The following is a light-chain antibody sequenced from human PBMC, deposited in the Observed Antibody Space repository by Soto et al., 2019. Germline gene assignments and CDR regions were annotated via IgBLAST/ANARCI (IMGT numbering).Light chain of an antibody. Sequence: QSVLTQPASVSGSPGQSITISCTGTSSDVGRYNYVSWYQQHPGKAPKLIIYDVNNRPSGVSNRFSGSKSSNTASLTISGLQAEDEADYYCCSYTATDWRIFGVGTKLTVL. CDR3: CSYTATDWRI. CDR2: DVN. J-gene: IGLJ2*01. CDR1: SSDVGRYNY. V-gene: IGLV2-14*01.